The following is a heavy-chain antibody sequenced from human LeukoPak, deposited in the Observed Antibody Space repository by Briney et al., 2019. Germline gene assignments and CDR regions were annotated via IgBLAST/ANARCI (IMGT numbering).Heavy chain of an antibody. D-gene: IGHD5-18*01. CDR1: GFTFSSHW. CDR2: INSDGSSI. J-gene: IGHJ4*02. Sequence: PGGSLRLSCAASGFTFSSHWMHWVRQVPGKGLVWVSRINSDGSSISYAESVKGRFTISRDNAKNTLYLQTNSLRVEDTAVYHCASDTVDTAVGIDYWGQGTLVTVSS. V-gene: IGHV3-74*01. CDR3: ASDTVDTAVGIDY.